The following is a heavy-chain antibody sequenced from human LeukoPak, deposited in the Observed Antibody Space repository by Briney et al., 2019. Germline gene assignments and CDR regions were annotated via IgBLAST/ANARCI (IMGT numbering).Heavy chain of an antibody. V-gene: IGHV4-4*02. CDR3: ARVTGTTPFDY. Sequence: SGTLSLTCAVSGGSISSTNWWSWVRQPPGKGLEWIGEISHSGSTNYNPSLESRVTMSVDTSKNHFSLRLTSVTAADTAVYFCARVTGTTPFDYWGQGALVTVPS. D-gene: IGHD1-1*01. CDR2: ISHSGST. J-gene: IGHJ4*02. CDR1: GGSISSTNW.